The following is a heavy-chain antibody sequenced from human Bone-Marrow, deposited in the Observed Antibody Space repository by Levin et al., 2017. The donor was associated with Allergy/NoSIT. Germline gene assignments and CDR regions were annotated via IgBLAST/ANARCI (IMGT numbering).Heavy chain of an antibody. D-gene: IGHD1/OR15-1a*01. J-gene: IGHJ3*01. CDR3: VKSLNTMTIHDGFDF. CDR2: ISWNGGKT. Sequence: QSGGSLRLSCATSKFIFDDYGMYWVRQAPGKGLEWVSGISWNGGKTHYADSVKGRFTISRDNAKNSLYLQMNSLRTEDTALYYCVKSLNTMTIHDGFDFWGKGTMVTVSA. V-gene: IGHV3-9*01. CDR1: KFIFDDYG.